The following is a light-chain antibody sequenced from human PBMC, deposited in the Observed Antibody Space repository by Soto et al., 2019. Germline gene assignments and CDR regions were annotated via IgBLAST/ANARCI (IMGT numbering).Light chain of an antibody. CDR2: GAS. CDR1: QSINNN. J-gene: IGKJ4*01. V-gene: IGKV3D-15*01. Sequence: EVVMTQSPATLSVSPGESATLSCRASQSINNNLAWYQQMPGQPPRLVIYGASTRATGIPGRFSGSGSGTEFTLTISSLQSEDFSVYYYQQYNHWFTFGGGTKVEIK. CDR3: QQYNHWFT.